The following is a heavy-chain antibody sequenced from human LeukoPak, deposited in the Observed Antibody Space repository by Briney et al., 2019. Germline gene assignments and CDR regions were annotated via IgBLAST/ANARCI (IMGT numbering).Heavy chain of an antibody. D-gene: IGHD4-23*01. V-gene: IGHV4-59*01. J-gene: IGHJ4*02. CDR3: ARDHSGADGGNSYYFDY. CDR1: GGSMSRYY. CDR2: IYYSGST. Sequence: SETLSLTCTVAGGSMSRYYWSWIRQPPGKGLEWIGYIYYSGSTNYNPSLKSRVTISVDTSKNQFSLKLSSVTAADTAVYYCARDHSGADGGNSYYFDYWGQGTLVAVSS.